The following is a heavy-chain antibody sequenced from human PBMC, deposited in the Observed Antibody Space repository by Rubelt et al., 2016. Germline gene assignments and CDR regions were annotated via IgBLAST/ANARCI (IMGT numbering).Heavy chain of an antibody. CDR2: INPNSGGT. V-gene: IGHV1-2*06. D-gene: IGHD2-15*01. Sequence: PGQGLEWMGRINPNSGGTNYAQKFQGRVTITRDTSASTAYMELSSLRSEDTAVYYCARGDIVVVVAASNPLDYWGQGTLVTVSS. J-gene: IGHJ4*02. CDR3: ARGDIVVVVAASNPLDY.